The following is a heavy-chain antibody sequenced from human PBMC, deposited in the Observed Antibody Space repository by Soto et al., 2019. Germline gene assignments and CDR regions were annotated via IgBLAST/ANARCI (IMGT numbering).Heavy chain of an antibody. CDR3: ERETYYFDSSAYYYRPFDY. Sequence: SETLSLTCAVYGGSFSGYYWSWIRQPPGKGLEWIGEINHSGSNNYNPSLKSRVTISVETSKNQFSLKLSSVTAADTAVYYCERETYYFDSSAYYYRPFDYWREGTLVNVPQ. CDR2: INHSGSN. CDR1: GGSFSGYY. V-gene: IGHV4-34*01. J-gene: IGHJ4*02. D-gene: IGHD3-22*01.